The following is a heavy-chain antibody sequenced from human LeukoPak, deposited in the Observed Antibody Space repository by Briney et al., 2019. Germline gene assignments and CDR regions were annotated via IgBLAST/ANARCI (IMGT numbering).Heavy chain of an antibody. CDR2: IYPDDSDT. Sequence: GESLKISCKGSGYSFTSYWIGWVRQMPGKGLEWMGIIYPDDSDTRYSPSFQGQVTISADKSISTAYLQWSSLKASDTAMYYCARQRPMATGNFDYWGQGTLVTVSS. V-gene: IGHV5-51*01. CDR3: ARQRPMATGNFDY. D-gene: IGHD5-24*01. J-gene: IGHJ4*02. CDR1: GYSFTSYW.